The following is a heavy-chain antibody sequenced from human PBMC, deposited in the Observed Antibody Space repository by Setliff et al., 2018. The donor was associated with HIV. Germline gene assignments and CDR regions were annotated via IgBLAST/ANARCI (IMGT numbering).Heavy chain of an antibody. CDR2: IYYSGST. Sequence: ETLSLTCNVSSGSVNNYWWTLIRQPPGKGLEWIGYIYYSGSTYYNPSLKSRVTISVDTSKNQFSLMLSSVTAADTAVYYCARLGDYDSSGYSWFDYWGQGTLVTVSS. D-gene: IGHD3-22*01. CDR3: ARLGDYDSSGYSWFDY. J-gene: IGHJ4*02. V-gene: IGHV4-59*02. CDR1: SGSVNNYW.